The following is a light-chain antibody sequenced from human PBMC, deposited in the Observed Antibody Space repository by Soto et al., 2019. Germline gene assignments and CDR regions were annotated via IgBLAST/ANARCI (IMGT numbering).Light chain of an antibody. CDR3: GADHGSGSNFVYWM. CDR2: VGTGGIVG. J-gene: IGLJ3*02. CDR1: SGYSNYK. Sequence: QLVLTQPPSASASLGASVTLTCTLSSGYSNYKVDWYQQRPGKGPRFVMRVGTGGIVGSKGDGIPDRFSVLGSGLNRYLTIKNIQEEDESDYHCGADHGSGSNFVYWMFGGGTKLTVL. V-gene: IGLV9-49*01.